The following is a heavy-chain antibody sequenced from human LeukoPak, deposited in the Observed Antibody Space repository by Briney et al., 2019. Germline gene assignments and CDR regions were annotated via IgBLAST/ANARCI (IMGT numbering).Heavy chain of an antibody. Sequence: PGGSLRLSCAASGFTFSSYAMSWVRQAPGKGLEWVSAISSSSSYIYYADSVKGRFTISRDNAKNSLYLQMNSLRAEDTAVYYCARDREIVVPAAIANDYWGQGTLVTVSS. CDR1: GFTFSSYA. D-gene: IGHD2-2*01. CDR2: ISSSSSYI. V-gene: IGHV3-21*01. CDR3: ARDREIVVPAAIANDY. J-gene: IGHJ4*02.